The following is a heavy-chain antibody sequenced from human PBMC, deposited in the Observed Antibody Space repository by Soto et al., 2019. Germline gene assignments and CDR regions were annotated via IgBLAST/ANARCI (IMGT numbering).Heavy chain of an antibody. J-gene: IGHJ4*02. CDR2: IYYSGST. V-gene: IGHV4-39*01. CDR1: GGSISSSSYY. D-gene: IGHD5-12*01. CDR3: ARRRNSGYDLFFDY. Sequence: QLQLQESGPGLVKPSETLSLTCTVSGGSISSSSYYWGWIRQPPGKGLEWIGSIYYSGSTYYNPSLKSRVTISVDTSKNQFSLKVSSVTAADTAVYYCARRRNSGYDLFFDYWGQGTLVTVSS.